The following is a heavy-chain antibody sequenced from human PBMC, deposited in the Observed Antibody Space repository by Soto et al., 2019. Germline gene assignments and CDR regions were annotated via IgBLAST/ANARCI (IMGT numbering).Heavy chain of an antibody. CDR2: IYWDDDK. V-gene: IGHV2-5*02. CDR3: AHYFYGVTDC. CDR1: GFSLSTRGVG. D-gene: IGHD4-17*01. Sequence: QITLKESGPTLVKPTQTLTLTCTFSGFSLSTRGVGVGWIRQPPGKALEWLARIYWDDDKRYSPSLKSRLTITKDTSKTRVVLTMPNIDPVDTATYYCAHYFYGVTDCWGQGTLVTVSS. J-gene: IGHJ4*02.